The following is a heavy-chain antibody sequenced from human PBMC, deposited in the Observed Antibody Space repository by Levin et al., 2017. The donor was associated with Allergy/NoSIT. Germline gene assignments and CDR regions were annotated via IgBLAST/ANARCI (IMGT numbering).Heavy chain of an antibody. CDR1: GFTFSSYW. CDR3: ARFRRLGYFDY. D-gene: IGHD3-9*01. J-gene: IGHJ4*02. CDR2: IKQDGSEK. V-gene: IGHV3-7*04. Sequence: GESLKISCAASGFTFSSYWMSWVRQAPGKGLEWVANIKQDGSEKYYVDSVKGRFTISRDNAKNSLYLQMNSLRAEDTAVYYCARFRRLGYFDYWGQGTLVTVSS.